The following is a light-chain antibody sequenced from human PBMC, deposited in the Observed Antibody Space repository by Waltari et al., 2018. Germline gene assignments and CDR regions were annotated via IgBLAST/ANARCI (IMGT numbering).Light chain of an antibody. Sequence: QSVLTQPPSVSAAPGQKVTISCSGTSSNIGRNYVSWYQQLPGAAPKLLIYDNNKRPSGVPDRFSGSKSGTSATLGITGLQTEDEADYHCKTWDRSLSAVVFGGGTKLTVL. V-gene: IGLV1-51*01. CDR1: SSNIGRNY. CDR3: KTWDRSLSAVV. J-gene: IGLJ2*01. CDR2: DNN.